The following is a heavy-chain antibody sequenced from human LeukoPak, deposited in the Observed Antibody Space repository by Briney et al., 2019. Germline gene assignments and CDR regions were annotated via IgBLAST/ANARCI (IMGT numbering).Heavy chain of an antibody. V-gene: IGHV4-30-2*01. CDR2: IYHSGST. D-gene: IGHD4-23*01. Sequence: SETLSLTCAVSGGSISSGGYSWSWIRQPPGKGLEWIGYIYHSGSTYYNPSLKSRVTISVDRSKNQFSLKLSSVTAADTAVYYCARGLYGGNSGFDYWGQGTLVTVSS. CDR1: GGSISSGGYS. CDR3: ARGLYGGNSGFDY. J-gene: IGHJ4*02.